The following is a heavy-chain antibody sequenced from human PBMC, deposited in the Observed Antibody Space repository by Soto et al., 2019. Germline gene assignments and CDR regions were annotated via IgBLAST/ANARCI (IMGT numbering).Heavy chain of an antibody. Sequence: QVQLQESGPGLVKPSQTLSLTCTVSGGSISSGGYYWSWIRQHPGKGLEWIGYIYYSGSTYYNPSLKSRVTISVDTSKDQFSLKLSSVTAADTAVYYCARRRARRGPLDHWGQGTLVTVSS. CDR2: IYYSGST. J-gene: IGHJ4*02. CDR1: GGSISSGGYY. CDR3: ARRRARRGPLDH. V-gene: IGHV4-31*03. D-gene: IGHD3-10*01.